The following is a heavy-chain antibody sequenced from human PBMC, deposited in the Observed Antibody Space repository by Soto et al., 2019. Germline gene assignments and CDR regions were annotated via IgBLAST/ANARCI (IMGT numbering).Heavy chain of an antibody. CDR1: GGSISSYY. CDR3: ARGVSSSPYYFDS. Sequence: QVQLQESGPGLVKSSETLSLTCTVSGGSISSYYWRWIRQPPGKGLEWIGYIYYSGSTNYNPSLKSRVTISADTSKDQFSLKLTSVTAADTAVYYCARGVSSSPYYFDSWGQGTLVTVSS. CDR2: IYYSGST. J-gene: IGHJ4*02. D-gene: IGHD6-6*01. V-gene: IGHV4-59*01.